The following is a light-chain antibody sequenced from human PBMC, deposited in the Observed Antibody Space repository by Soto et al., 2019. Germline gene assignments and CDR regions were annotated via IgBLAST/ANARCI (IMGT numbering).Light chain of an antibody. CDR3: QQRSNWPPLFT. J-gene: IGKJ4*01. Sequence: DIVLTQSPGTLSLSPGERASLSFRASQSVSSGHLAWYQQKPGQAPRLLIYGASNRATGIPARFSGSGSGTDFTLTISSLEPEDFAVYYCQQRSNWPPLFTFGGGTKVDIK. CDR2: GAS. CDR1: QSVSSGH. V-gene: IGKV3-11*01.